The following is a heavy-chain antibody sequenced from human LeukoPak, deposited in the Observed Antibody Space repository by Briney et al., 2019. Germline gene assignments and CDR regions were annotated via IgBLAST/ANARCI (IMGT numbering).Heavy chain of an antibody. CDR2: ISYDGSNK. CDR3: ARTGERWLQLYFDY. V-gene: IGHV3-30-3*01. J-gene: IGHJ4*02. CDR1: GFTFSSYA. D-gene: IGHD5-24*01. Sequence: GGSLRLSCAASGFTFSSYAMHWVRQAPGKGLEWVAVISYDGSNKYYADSVKGRFTISRDNSKNTLYLQMNSLRAEDTAVYYCARTGERWLQLYFDYWGQGTLVTVSS.